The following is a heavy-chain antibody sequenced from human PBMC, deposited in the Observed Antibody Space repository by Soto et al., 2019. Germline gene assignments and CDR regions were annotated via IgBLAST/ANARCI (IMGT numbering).Heavy chain of an antibody. Sequence: ESGPTLVNPTQTLTLTCTFSGFSLSTSEVAVGWIRQTPGKALEWLALIYWDDDKRYSPSLKSRLTITKDTSKNQVVLTMTNMDPVDTATYYCAHRRRHDYSLDYWGQGTLVTVSS. D-gene: IGHD4-4*01. V-gene: IGHV2-5*02. CDR2: IYWDDDK. CDR1: GFSLSTSEVA. CDR3: AHRRRHDYSLDY. J-gene: IGHJ4*02.